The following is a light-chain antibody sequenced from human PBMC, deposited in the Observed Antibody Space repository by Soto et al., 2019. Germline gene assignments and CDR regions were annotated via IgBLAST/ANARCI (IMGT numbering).Light chain of an antibody. V-gene: IGKV3-20*01. CDR2: GAS. J-gene: IGKJ2*01. Sequence: EIVLTQSPGTLYLSPGERDTLSCRASQSVTSDFLAWYQQKPGQAPRLVIYGASTRAAGVPDRFSGSGSGTDFTHTITRLEPEDFAVYYCQQYGRSSLMFTFGQGTKLGV. CDR1: QSVTSDF. CDR3: QQYGRSSLMFT.